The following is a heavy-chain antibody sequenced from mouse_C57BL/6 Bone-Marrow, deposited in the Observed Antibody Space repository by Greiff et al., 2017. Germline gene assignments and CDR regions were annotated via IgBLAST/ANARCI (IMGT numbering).Heavy chain of an antibody. D-gene: IGHD1-1*01. J-gene: IGHJ2*01. CDR1: GFTFSSYA. Sequence: EVQGVESGGGLVKPGGSLKLSCAASGFTFSSYAMSWVRQTPEKRLEWVATISDGGSYTYYPDNVKGRFTISRDNAKNNLYLQMSHLKSEDTAMYYCARALLLPYFDYWGQGTTLTVSS. CDR3: ARALLLPYFDY. V-gene: IGHV5-4*01. CDR2: ISDGGSYT.